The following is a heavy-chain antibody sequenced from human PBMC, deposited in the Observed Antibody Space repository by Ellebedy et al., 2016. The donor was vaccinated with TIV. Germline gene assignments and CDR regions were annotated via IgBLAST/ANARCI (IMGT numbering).Heavy chain of an antibody. D-gene: IGHD5-12*01. CDR2: IKEDGSEE. J-gene: IGHJ4*02. V-gene: IGHV3-7*01. CDR1: GFTFTNYW. Sequence: GESLKISCAASGFTFTNYWMNWVRQAPGKGLEWVANIKEDGSEEYYVDSVKGRFTISRDNAKNSLYLQMNSLRAEDTAVYYCARGISGYGEGDYWGQGTLVTVSS. CDR3: ARGISGYGEGDY.